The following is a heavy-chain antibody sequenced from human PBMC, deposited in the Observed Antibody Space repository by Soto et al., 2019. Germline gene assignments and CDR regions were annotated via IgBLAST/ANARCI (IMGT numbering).Heavy chain of an antibody. J-gene: IGHJ6*02. CDR2: VSPPFRTS. D-gene: IGHD3-10*01. V-gene: IGHV1-69*01. CDR3: ARFLYYGSGSYSPYGMDV. CDR1: GVSFNNNG. Sequence: QVQLVQSGAEVKKPGSSVKVSCKTSGVSFNNNGIGWVRQAPGHGLEWMGGVSPPFRTSNYAQKFQGRISITADASTGTVNMELSSMTSEDTAQYYCARFLYYGSGSYSPYGMDVWGQGTTVTVSS.